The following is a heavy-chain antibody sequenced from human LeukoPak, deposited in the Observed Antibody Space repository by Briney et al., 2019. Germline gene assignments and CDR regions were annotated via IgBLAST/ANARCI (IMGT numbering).Heavy chain of an antibody. V-gene: IGHV3-66*02. D-gene: IGHD3-3*02. CDR1: GFTFSTYA. Sequence: QPGGSLRLSCAASGFTFSTYAMSWVRQAPGKGLEWVSVIYSDGTTKYADSVKGRFTISRDNSKSTLFLQMNSLRPEDTAVYYCARDRAHIWNDHYIPTWGQGTLVTVSS. CDR2: IYSDGTT. CDR3: ARDRAHIWNDHYIPT. J-gene: IGHJ5*02.